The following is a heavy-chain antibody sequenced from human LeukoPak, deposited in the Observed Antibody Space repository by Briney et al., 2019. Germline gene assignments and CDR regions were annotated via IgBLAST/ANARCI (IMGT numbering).Heavy chain of an antibody. Sequence: GGSLRLSCAASGFTFSSYAMSWVRQAPGKGLEWVSVISGSGTTTYYAASVKGRFSISRDNSKNTLYLQMNSLRADDTAVYFCARDLLGVVTAKGGQGTLVTVSS. CDR3: ARDLLGVVTAK. CDR2: ISGSGTTT. CDR1: GFTFSSYA. D-gene: IGHD2-21*02. J-gene: IGHJ4*02. V-gene: IGHV3-23*01.